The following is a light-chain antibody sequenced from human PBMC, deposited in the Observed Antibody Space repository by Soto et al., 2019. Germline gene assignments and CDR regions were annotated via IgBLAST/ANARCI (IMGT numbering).Light chain of an antibody. J-gene: IGKJ5*01. CDR1: QSVSSY. Sequence: EIVFAQSPATLSLSPGERATLSCRARQSVSSYLAWYQQKPGQAPRLLIYGASSRATGIPDRFSGSGSGTEFTLTISSLEPEDFAVYYCQQRSNWPRITFGQGTRLEIK. V-gene: IGKV3-11*01. CDR2: GAS. CDR3: QQRSNWPRIT.